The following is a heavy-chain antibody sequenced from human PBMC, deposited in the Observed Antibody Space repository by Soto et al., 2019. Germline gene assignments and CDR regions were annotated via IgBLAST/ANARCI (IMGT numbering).Heavy chain of an antibody. CDR1: GFTFSSYA. V-gene: IGHV3-74*01. D-gene: IGHD1-7*01. Sequence: GGSLRLSCAASGFTFSSYAMSWVRQAPGKGLEWVSRINGDGSSTSYADSVKGRFTISRDNAKNMLYLQVNSLRAEDTAVYYCAGSPGLSRISGTTLGAWGQGTLVTVSS. CDR2: INGDGSST. J-gene: IGHJ5*01. CDR3: AGSPGLSRISGTTLGA.